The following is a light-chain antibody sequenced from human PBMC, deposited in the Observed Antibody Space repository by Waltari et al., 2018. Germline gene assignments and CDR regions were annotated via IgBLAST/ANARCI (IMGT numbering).Light chain of an antibody. CDR3: AAWDDSSWV. Sequence: QSVLTQPPSASGTPGQRVTISCSGSSSNIGSNSVYWYQQLPGTAPKLLIYRNNQRPSGVPDRFSGSKSGTSASLAISGLRSEDEADYYCAAWDDSSWVFGGGTKLTVL. J-gene: IGLJ3*02. CDR1: SSNIGSNS. CDR2: RNN. V-gene: IGLV1-47*01.